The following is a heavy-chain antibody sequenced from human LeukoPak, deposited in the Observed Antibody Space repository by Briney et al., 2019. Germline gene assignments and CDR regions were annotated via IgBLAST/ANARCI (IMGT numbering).Heavy chain of an antibody. CDR1: GYTFTSYY. D-gene: IGHD3-22*01. CDR2: INPSGGST. CDR3: ARVGYYYDSSGYYGAFDI. J-gene: IGHJ3*02. V-gene: IGHV1-46*03. Sequence: ASVKVSCKASGYTFTSYYMHWVRQAPAQGLEWMGIINPSGGSTSYAQKFQGRVTMTRDTSTSTVYMELSSLRSEDTAVYYCARVGYYYDSSGYYGAFDIWGQGTMVTVSS.